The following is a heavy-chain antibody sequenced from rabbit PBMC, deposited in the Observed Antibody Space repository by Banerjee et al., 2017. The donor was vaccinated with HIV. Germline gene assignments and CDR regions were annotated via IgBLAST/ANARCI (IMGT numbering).Heavy chain of an antibody. J-gene: IGHJ4*01. D-gene: IGHD6-1*01. CDR1: GFTISTSYW. CDR3: AREDLGVGYGYLNL. Sequence: LVQPEGSLTLTCTASGFTISTSYWICWVRQAPGKGLEWIGCIYGGSSGSTYYANWAKGRFTISKTSSTTVTLQMTSLTAADTASYFCAREDLGVGYGYLNLWGPGTLVTVS. V-gene: IGHV1S45*01. CDR2: IYGGSSGST.